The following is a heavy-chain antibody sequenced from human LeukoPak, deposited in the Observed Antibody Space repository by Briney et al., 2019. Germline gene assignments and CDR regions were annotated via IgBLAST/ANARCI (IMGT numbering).Heavy chain of an antibody. Sequence: GASVKVSCKASGYTFTSYDINWVRQATEQGLEWMGWMNPNSGNTGYAQKFQGRVTMTRNTSISTAYMELSSLRSEDTAVYYCARDLSGGSGSYGIDYWGQGTLVTVSS. CDR3: ARDLSGGSGSYGIDY. CDR2: MNPNSGNT. CDR1: GYTFTSYD. V-gene: IGHV1-8*01. J-gene: IGHJ4*02. D-gene: IGHD3-10*01.